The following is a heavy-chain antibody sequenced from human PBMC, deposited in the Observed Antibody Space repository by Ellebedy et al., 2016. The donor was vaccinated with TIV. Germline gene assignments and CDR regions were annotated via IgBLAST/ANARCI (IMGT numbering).Heavy chain of an antibody. D-gene: IGHD6-19*01. V-gene: IGHV4-61*08. CDR2: IYYSGST. CDR1: GASISSGGYY. CDR3: ARASGYSSAWYSSGFDY. Sequence: SETLSLXXTVSGASISSGGYYWSWIRQHPGKGLEWIGFIYYSGSTNYNPSLRSRGTISLDTSKIQFSLKLTSLTAADTALYYCARASGYSSAWYSSGFDYWGQGILVTVSS. J-gene: IGHJ4*02.